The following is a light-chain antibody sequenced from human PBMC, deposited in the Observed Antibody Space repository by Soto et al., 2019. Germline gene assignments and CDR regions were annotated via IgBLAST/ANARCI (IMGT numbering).Light chain of an antibody. J-gene: IGKJ4*01. CDR2: DAS. CDR3: QQSYRWLT. V-gene: IGKV3-15*01. Sequence: EIVMTQSPATLSVSPGERATLSRRASQSVGNNLAWYLQKPGQGPRLLIYDASTRATGIPARFSGSGSGTQFTLTISSLQSEDFGVYYCQQSYRWLTFGGGTKVEIK. CDR1: QSVGNN.